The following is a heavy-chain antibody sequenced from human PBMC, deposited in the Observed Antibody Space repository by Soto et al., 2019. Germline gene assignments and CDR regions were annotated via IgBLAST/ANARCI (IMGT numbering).Heavy chain of an antibody. Sequence: QVQLVQSGAEVKKPGSSVKVSCKASVGTFSSSAISWVRQAPGQGLEWMGGIIPIFGTANYAQKFQGRVTLYADESTSTAYMELSSRRSEDTAVYYCARDQGGSMIVVVQAFDIWGKGTMVTVSS. CDR3: ARDQGGSMIVVVQAFDI. D-gene: IGHD3-22*01. CDR1: VGTFSSSA. V-gene: IGHV1-69*01. CDR2: IIPIFGTA. J-gene: IGHJ3*02.